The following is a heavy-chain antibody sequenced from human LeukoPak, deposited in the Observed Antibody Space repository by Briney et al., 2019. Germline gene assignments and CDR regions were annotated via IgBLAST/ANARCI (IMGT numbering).Heavy chain of an antibody. J-gene: IGHJ6*02. V-gene: IGHV3-30*03. CDR3: AREVARYYGMDV. CDR1: GFTFGNYG. Sequence: GGSLRLSCAVSGFTFGNYGMHWVRQAPGKGLEWVAVISYDGSNKYYADSVKGRFTISRDNSKNTLYLQMNSLRAEDTAVYYCAREVARYYGMDVWGQGTTVTVSS. CDR2: ISYDGSNK.